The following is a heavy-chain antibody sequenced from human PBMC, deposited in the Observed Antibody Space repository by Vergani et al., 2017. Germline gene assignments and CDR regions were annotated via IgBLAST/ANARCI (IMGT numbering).Heavy chain of an antibody. CDR3: ARDLRLLYNRFDP. Sequence: QVQLVESGGGVVQPGRSLRLSCAASGFTFNQYGMHWVRQGPGKGLEWVAVTWYDGNNKQYADSVKGRFTISRDNSKSTMYLQMNSLGDEDTGVYYCARDLRLLYNRFDPWGQGTLVTVSS. CDR1: GFTFNQYG. J-gene: IGHJ5*02. D-gene: IGHD1-14*01. CDR2: TWYDGNNK. V-gene: IGHV3-33*01.